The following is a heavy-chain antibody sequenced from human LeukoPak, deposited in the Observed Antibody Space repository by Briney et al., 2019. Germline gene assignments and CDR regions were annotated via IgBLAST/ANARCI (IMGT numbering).Heavy chain of an antibody. CDR2: ISSSGSTI. D-gene: IGHD5-18*01. Sequence: SGGSLRLSCAASGFTFSSYGMNWVRQAPGKGLEWVSYISSSGSTIYYADSVKGRFTISRDNAKNSLYLQMNSLRAEDTAVYYCARARTRSWIQLWTLDYWGQGTLVTVSS. CDR3: ARARTRSWIQLWTLDY. J-gene: IGHJ4*02. CDR1: GFTFSSYG. V-gene: IGHV3-48*03.